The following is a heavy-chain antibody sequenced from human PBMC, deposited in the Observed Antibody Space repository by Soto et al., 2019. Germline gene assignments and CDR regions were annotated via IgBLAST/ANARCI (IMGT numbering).Heavy chain of an antibody. CDR3: ARRGGAAAGTAFDY. CDR2: IYYSGST. CDR1: GGSISSSSYY. J-gene: IGHJ4*02. Sequence: QLQLQESGPGLVKPSETLSLTCTVSGGSISSSSYYWGWIRQPPGKGLEWIGSIYYSGSTYYNPSLKSRVTISEDTSKNQFSLTLSSVTAADTAVYYCARRGGAAAGTAFDYWGQGTLVTVSS. D-gene: IGHD6-13*01. V-gene: IGHV4-39*01.